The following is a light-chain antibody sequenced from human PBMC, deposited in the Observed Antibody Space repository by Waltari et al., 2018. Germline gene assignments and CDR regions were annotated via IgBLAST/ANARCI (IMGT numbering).Light chain of an antibody. Sequence: QSALTQPASVSGSPGQSITISCTGTSRYVGSYNLVSWYQQHPGKAPKLMIYEVTERPSGVSNRCSGSKSDNTASLTISGLQAEDEADYYCCSHAGSSIYVFGTGTKVTIL. CDR1: SRYVGSYNL. V-gene: IGLV2-23*02. CDR3: CSHAGSSIYV. J-gene: IGLJ1*01. CDR2: EVT.